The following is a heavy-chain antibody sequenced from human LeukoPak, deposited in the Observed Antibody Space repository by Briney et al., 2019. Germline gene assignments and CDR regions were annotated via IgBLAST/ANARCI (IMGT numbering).Heavy chain of an antibody. J-gene: IGHJ4*02. CDR3: ARDREARWHYYFDY. CDR1: GYTFTSYA. V-gene: IGHV1-3*01. D-gene: IGHD4-23*01. CDR2: INAGNGNT. Sequence: ASVKVSCKASGYTFTSYAMHWVRQAPGQRLEWMGWINAGNGNTKYSQKFQGRVTITRDTSASTAYMELSSLRSEDTAVYYCARDREARWHYYFDYWGQGTLVTVSS.